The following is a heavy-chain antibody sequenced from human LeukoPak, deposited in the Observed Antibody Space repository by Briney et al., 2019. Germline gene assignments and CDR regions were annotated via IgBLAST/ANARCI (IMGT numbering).Heavy chain of an antibody. CDR3: ARDLHSSGWYGNWFDP. CDR2: IIPIFGTA. V-gene: IGHV1-69*13. CDR1: GGTFSSYA. D-gene: IGHD6-19*01. Sequence: SVKVSCKASGGTFSSYAISWVRQAPGQGLEWMGGIIPIFGTANYAQKFQGRVTITADESTSTAYMELRSLRSDDTAVYYCARDLHSSGWYGNWFDPWGQGTLVTVSS. J-gene: IGHJ5*02.